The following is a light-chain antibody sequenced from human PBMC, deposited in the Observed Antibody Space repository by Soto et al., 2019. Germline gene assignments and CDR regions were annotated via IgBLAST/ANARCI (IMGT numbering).Light chain of an antibody. CDR2: DVN. V-gene: IGLV2-14*03. J-gene: IGLJ1*01. CDR3: SSWTSGATYV. CDR1: SSDVGAYNY. Sequence: QSVLTQPASVSGSPGQSITISCAGTSSDVGAYNYVSWYQHHPGKAPKLMIYDVNNPPSGDSIRFSGSKSGNTASLTISGLQAEDEADYYCSSWTSGATYVFGSGTKLTVL.